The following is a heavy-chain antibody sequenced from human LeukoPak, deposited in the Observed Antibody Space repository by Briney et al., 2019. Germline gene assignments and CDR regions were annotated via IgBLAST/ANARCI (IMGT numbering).Heavy chain of an antibody. CDR1: GFSVSSNA. V-gene: IGHV3-23*01. Sequence: GGSLRLSCEASGFSVSSNAMAWVRQAPGKGLEWVSGLGSDGRTHYADSVKGRFTISRDHSKNTVYLQMNSLRAEDTALYYCAKDILGWSFDYWGQGTLVIVS. CDR3: AKDILGWSFDY. J-gene: IGHJ4*02. CDR2: LGSDGRT.